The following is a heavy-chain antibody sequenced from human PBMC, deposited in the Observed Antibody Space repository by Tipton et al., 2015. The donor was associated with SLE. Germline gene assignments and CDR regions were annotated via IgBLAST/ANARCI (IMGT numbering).Heavy chain of an antibody. CDR2: ITTSATTI. CDR1: GFTFSTHN. D-gene: IGHD3-3*01. Sequence: SLRLSCAASGFTFSTHNMNWVRQAPGKGLEWISYITTSATTIYYADSVKGRFTISRDNAKNTLYLQLNSLRAEDTAVYYCARGDFWSGYPLGYWGQGTLVTVSS. CDR3: ARGDFWSGYPLGY. J-gene: IGHJ4*02. V-gene: IGHV3-48*01.